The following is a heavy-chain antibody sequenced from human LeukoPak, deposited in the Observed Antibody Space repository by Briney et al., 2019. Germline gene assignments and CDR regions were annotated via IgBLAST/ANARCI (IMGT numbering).Heavy chain of an antibody. J-gene: IGHJ4*02. CDR2: ISYDGSNK. Sequence: GGSLRLSCAASGFTFSSCAMHWVRQAPGKGLGWVAVISYDGSNKYYADSVKGRFTISRDNSKNTLYLQMNSLRAEDTAVYYCARGGPAPFDYWGQGTLVTVSS. V-gene: IGHV3-30*04. CDR3: ARGGPAPFDY. CDR1: GFTFSSCA. D-gene: IGHD6-25*01.